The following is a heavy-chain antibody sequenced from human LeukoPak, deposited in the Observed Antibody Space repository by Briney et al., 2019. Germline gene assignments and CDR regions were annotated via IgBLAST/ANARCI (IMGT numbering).Heavy chain of an antibody. Sequence: SETLSLTCTVSGGSISSGSYYWSWIRQPAGKGLEWIGRIYTSGSTNYNPSLKSRVTISVDTSKNQFSLKLSSVTAADTAVYYCARAVHYYDSSGYGYWGQGTLVTFSS. CDR2: IYTSGST. D-gene: IGHD3-22*01. CDR1: GGSISSGSYY. J-gene: IGHJ4*02. CDR3: ARAVHYYDSSGYGY. V-gene: IGHV4-61*02.